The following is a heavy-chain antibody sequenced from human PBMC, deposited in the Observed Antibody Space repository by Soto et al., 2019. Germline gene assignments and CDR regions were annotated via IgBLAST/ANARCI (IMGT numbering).Heavy chain of an antibody. J-gene: IGHJ6*02. CDR3: AKDRHYYGSGSYYPTLGMDV. CDR1: GFTFSSYG. Sequence: PGGSLRLSCAASGFTFSSYGMHWARQAPGKGLEWVAVISYDGSNKYYADSVKGRFTISRDNSKNTLYLQMNSLRAEDTAVYYCAKDRHYYGSGSYYPTLGMDVWGQGTTVTVSS. D-gene: IGHD3-10*01. CDR2: ISYDGSNK. V-gene: IGHV3-30*18.